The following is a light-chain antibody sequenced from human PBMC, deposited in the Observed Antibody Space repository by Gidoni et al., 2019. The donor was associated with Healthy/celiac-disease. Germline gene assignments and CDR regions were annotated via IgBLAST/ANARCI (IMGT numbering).Light chain of an antibody. CDR2: GSS. Sequence: DIEFTQSPGTLSLSPGERATLSCRASQSVSSSYLAWYQQKPGQAPRLLIYGSSSRATGIPDRFSGSGSGTDFTLTISRLEPEDFAVYYCQQYGSSITFGPXTKVDIK. J-gene: IGKJ3*01. CDR1: QSVSSSY. V-gene: IGKV3-20*01. CDR3: QQYGSSIT.